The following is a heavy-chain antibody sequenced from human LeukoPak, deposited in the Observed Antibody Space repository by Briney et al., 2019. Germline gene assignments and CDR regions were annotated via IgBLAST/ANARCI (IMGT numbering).Heavy chain of an antibody. V-gene: IGHV1-2*02. Sequence: ASVKVSCKTSGYTFTGYYLNWVRQAPRQGPEWMGWINANSGDTYYVQKFKGRITMTRDTSINTAYMELNRLISDDTAVYYCARVVDVGVPGFQHWGRGTLVTVSS. CDR3: ARVVDVGVPGFQH. J-gene: IGHJ1*01. CDR1: GYTFTGYY. D-gene: IGHD1-26*01. CDR2: INANSGDT.